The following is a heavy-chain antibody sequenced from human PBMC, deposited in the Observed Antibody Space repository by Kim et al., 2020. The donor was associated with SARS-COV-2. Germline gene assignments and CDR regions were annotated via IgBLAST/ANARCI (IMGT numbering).Heavy chain of an antibody. D-gene: IGHD3-10*01. J-gene: IGHJ4*02. CDR1: GYTFTSYA. CDR3: ARGWPTMVRGVAGFDY. V-gene: IGHV7-4-1*01. Sequence: ASVKVSCKASGYTFTSYAMNWVRQAPGQGLEWMGWINTNTGNPTYAQGFTGRFVFSLDTSVSTAYLQICSLKAEDTAVYYCARGWPTMVRGVAGFDYWGQGTLVTVSS. CDR2: INTNTGNP.